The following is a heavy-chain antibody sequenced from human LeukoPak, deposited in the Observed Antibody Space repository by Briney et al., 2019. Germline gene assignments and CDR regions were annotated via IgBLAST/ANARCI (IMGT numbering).Heavy chain of an antibody. CDR2: IDPKTGNT. J-gene: IGHJ4*02. CDR1: GYTFNAYY. V-gene: IGHV1-2*02. CDR3: ASEAFCASGNCYLQRVAS. D-gene: IGHD3-22*01. Sequence: ASVKVFCKPSGYTFNAYYMHWVRQAPGQGLEWVGWIDPKTGNTRYAQKFQGRVTITRDTPIGTVYMELSSLKSDDTAVYYCASEAFCASGNCYLQRVASWGPGTLVTVSS.